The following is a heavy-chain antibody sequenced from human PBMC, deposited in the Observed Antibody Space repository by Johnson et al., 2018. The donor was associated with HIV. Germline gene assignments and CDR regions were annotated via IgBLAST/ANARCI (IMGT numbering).Heavy chain of an antibody. J-gene: IGHJ3*01. CDR2: IYSDGNT. CDR3: AKGHSSGYPKDAFDV. CDR1: GFTFDDYG. D-gene: IGHD3-22*01. Sequence: QVQLVESGGGVVRPGGSLRLSCAASGFTFDDYGMSWVRQIPGKGLEWVSLIYSDGNTYYLDSVKGRFTISRDNSKNTLYLQMNSLRIVDTAIYYCAKGHSSGYPKDAFDVWGRGTIVTVSS. V-gene: IGHV3-NL1*01.